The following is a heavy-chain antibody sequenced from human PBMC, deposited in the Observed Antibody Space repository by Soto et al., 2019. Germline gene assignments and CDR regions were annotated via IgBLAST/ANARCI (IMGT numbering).Heavy chain of an antibody. CDR1: GFTFRTHT. J-gene: IGHJ6*02. CDR2: ISSGGTYL. CDR3: VKGGEDITSPYGMDV. D-gene: IGHD3-16*01. Sequence: ALRLSCAGSGFTFRTHTLVWVRQAPGKGLEWVSSISSGGTYLEYAHSVKGRFAISRDDAKDSVFLQMSSLKTDDTAVYYCVKGGEDITSPYGMDVWGQGTTVTVSS. V-gene: IGHV3-21*06.